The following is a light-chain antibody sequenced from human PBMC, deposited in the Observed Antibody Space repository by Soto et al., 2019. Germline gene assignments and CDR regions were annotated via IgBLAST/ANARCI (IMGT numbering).Light chain of an antibody. Sequence: EIVMTQSPATLSLSPGERATLSCRASQGVRSNLAWYQQKPGQAPRLLIYGASSRATGIPDRFSGSGSGTDFTLTISRLEPEDFAVYYCQQYGSSSWTFGQGTKVDIK. CDR1: QGVRSN. V-gene: IGKV3-20*01. CDR3: QQYGSSSWT. J-gene: IGKJ1*01. CDR2: GAS.